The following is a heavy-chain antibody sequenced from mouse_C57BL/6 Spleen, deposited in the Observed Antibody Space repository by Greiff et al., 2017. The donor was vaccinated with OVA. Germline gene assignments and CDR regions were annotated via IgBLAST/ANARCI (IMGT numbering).Heavy chain of an antibody. Sequence: VQLQQSGPELVKPGASVKISCKASGYSFTGYYMNWVKQSPEKSLEWIGEINPSTGGTTYNQKFKAKATLTVDKSSSTAYMQLKSLTSEDSAVYYCARTIDYDEDYWGQGTTLTVSS. CDR3: ARTIDYDEDY. D-gene: IGHD2-4*01. J-gene: IGHJ2*01. CDR2: INPSTGGT. V-gene: IGHV1-42*01. CDR1: GYSFTGYY.